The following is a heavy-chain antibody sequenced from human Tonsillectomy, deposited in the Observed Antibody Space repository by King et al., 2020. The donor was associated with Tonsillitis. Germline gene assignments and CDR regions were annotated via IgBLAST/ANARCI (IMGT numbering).Heavy chain of an antibody. Sequence: GQLVQSGAEVKKPGASMKVSCKASGYTFTDYYMHWVRQAPGQGLEWMGWINPNSGGTNYAQKFQGRVTMTRDTSISTAYMELSRLRSDDTAVYYCARVGIAEAGNWWFDPWGQGTLVTVSS. CDR1: GYTFTDYY. J-gene: IGHJ5*02. CDR2: INPNSGGT. V-gene: IGHV1-2*02. D-gene: IGHD6-13*01. CDR3: ARVGIAEAGNWWFDP.